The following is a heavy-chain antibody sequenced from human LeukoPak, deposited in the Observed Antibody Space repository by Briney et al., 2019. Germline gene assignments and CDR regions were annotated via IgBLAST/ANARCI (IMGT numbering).Heavy chain of an antibody. CDR2: IKFDGSEK. V-gene: IGHV3-7*05. CDR1: GFTSSNSW. Sequence: GGSLRLSCAASGFTSSNSWMDWVRLAPGKGLEWVANIKFDGSEKYYVDSVKGRFTISRDNAKNSLFLQMNRLRAEDTAVYYCARDWVGPGRPPAFDYWGQGTLVTVSS. J-gene: IGHJ4*02. D-gene: IGHD6-6*01. CDR3: ARDWVGPGRPPAFDY.